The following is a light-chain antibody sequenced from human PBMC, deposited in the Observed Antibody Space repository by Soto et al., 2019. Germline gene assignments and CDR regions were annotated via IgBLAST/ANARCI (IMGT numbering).Light chain of an antibody. CDR2: DVK. CDR3: CSYAGDYTFV. J-gene: IGLJ1*01. CDR1: SSDVGGYNY. V-gene: IGLV2-11*01. Sequence: QSVLTQPRSVSGSPGQSVTISCTGTSSDVGGYNYVTWYQQYPGKAPKVMIYDVKTRPSGVPDRFSGSKSGNTASLTISGLQAEDEADSYCCSYAGDYTFVFGPGTKLTVL.